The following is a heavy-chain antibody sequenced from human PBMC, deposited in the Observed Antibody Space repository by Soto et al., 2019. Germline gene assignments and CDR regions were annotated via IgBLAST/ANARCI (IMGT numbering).Heavy chain of an antibody. CDR2: VSHDGSNK. CDR1: GFIFSSYG. Sequence: QVQLVESGGGVVQPERSLRLSCEASGFIFSSYGMHWVRQAPGKGLEWVAVVSHDGSNKKYVDSVEGRFTISRDNSKNMLYLQMNCLRGEDRGVYYCAKDTYYYSSSGYYFFDYWGQGTLVTVSS. V-gene: IGHV3-30*18. J-gene: IGHJ4*02. D-gene: IGHD3-22*01. CDR3: AKDTYYYSSSGYYFFDY.